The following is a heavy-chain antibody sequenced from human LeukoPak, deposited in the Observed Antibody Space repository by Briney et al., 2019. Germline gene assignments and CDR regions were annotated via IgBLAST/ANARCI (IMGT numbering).Heavy chain of an antibody. V-gene: IGHV3-23*01. CDR3: AKDDDWGRYNH. D-gene: IGHD3-16*01. CDR1: GFTFSSYS. CDR2: ISPSGGIT. Sequence: GGSLRLSCAASGFTFSSYSMNWVRQAPGKGLEWVSGISPSGGITYYTDSVKGRFTISRDNSKNTQSLQMNSLRAEDTAVYYCAKDDDWGRYNHWGQGTLVTVSS. J-gene: IGHJ1*01.